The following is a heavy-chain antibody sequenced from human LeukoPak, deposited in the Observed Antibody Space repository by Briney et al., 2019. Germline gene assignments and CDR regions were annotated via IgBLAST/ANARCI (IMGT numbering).Heavy chain of an antibody. CDR1: AGTFSSYA. D-gene: IGHD2-2*01. CDR3: ARDCSSTSCFSWFNP. CDR2: IIPILGTA. Sequence: SSVKVSCKASAGTFSSYAISWVRQAPGQGLEWMGGIIPILGTANYAQKCQGRVTITADESTSTAYMELSSLRSEDTAVYYCARDCSSTSCFSWFNPWGQGNRVSVSS. V-gene: IGHV1-69*13. J-gene: IGHJ5*02.